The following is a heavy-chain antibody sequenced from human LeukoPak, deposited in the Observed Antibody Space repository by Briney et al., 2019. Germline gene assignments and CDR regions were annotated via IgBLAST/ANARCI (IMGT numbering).Heavy chain of an antibody. Sequence: GGSLRLSCAASGFTFSSYAMSWVRQAPGKGLEWVSAISGSGVGTYYADSVKGRFTISRDNSKNTLYLQMNSLTAEDTAIYYCAKAPANYVDTAMGTFDYWGQGTLVTVSS. CDR3: AKAPANYVDTAMGTFDY. CDR1: GFTFSSYA. V-gene: IGHV3-23*01. CDR2: ISGSGVGT. D-gene: IGHD5-18*01. J-gene: IGHJ4*02.